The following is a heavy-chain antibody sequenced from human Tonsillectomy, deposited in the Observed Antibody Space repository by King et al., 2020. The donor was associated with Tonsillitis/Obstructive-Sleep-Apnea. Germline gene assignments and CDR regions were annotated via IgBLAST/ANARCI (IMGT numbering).Heavy chain of an antibody. J-gene: IGHJ4*02. CDR2: IIPILGVP. V-gene: IGHV1-69*10. D-gene: IGHD5-12*01. CDR1: GGTFSSYA. CDR3: ATIDWDGGYGERHFDS. Sequence: QLVQSGAEVKKPGSSVKVSCKASGGTFSSYAINWVRQAPGQGLEWMGGIIPILGVPKYAQKFQGRVTFTADRSTSTAYMELSSLRSEDRALYYCATIDWDGGYGERHFDSWGQGTLVTVSS.